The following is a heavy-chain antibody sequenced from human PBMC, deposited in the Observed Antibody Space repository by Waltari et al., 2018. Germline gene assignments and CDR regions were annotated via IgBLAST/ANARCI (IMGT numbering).Heavy chain of an antibody. D-gene: IGHD6-13*01. V-gene: IGHV1-2*02. CDR2: INPNSGVT. Sequence: QVQLVQSGAEVKKPGASVKVSCKASGYTFTGYYMHWVRQAPGQGLEWMGWINPNSGVTNYAQKFQGRVTMTRDTSISTAYMELSRLRSDDTAVYYCARMYSILGKNWFDPWGQGTLVTVSS. J-gene: IGHJ5*02. CDR1: GYTFTGYY. CDR3: ARMYSILGKNWFDP.